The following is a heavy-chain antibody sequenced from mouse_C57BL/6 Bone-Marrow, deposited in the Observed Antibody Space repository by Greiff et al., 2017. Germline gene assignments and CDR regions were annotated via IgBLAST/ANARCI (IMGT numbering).Heavy chain of an antibody. Sequence: VQLQQSGAELVRPGASVKLSCTASGFNIKDDYMHWVKQRPEQGLEWIGWIDPENGDTEYASKFQGKATITADTSSNTAYLQLSSLTSEDTAVYYCTTAMVTTGGPWFADWGQGTLVTVSA. CDR2: IDPENGDT. J-gene: IGHJ3*01. D-gene: IGHD2-2*01. CDR3: TTAMVTTGGPWFAD. CDR1: GFNIKDDY. V-gene: IGHV14-4*01.